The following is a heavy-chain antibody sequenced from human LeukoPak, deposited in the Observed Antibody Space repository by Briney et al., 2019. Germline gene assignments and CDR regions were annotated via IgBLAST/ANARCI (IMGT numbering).Heavy chain of an antibody. CDR3: ARADWIQLWLPITFDY. V-gene: IGHV3-33*01. J-gene: IGHJ4*02. Sequence: GGSLRLSCAASGFTFSSYGMHWVRQAPGKGLEWVAVIWYDGSNKYYADSVKGRFTISRDNSRNTLFLQMNSLRAEDTAVYYCARADWIQLWLPITFDYWGQGTLVTVSS. D-gene: IGHD5-18*01. CDR2: IWYDGSNK. CDR1: GFTFSSYG.